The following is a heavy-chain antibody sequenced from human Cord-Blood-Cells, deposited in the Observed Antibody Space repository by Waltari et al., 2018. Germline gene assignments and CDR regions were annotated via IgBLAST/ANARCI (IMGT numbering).Heavy chain of an antibody. J-gene: IGHJ4*02. CDR2: TYYRSNGYN. D-gene: IGHD6-19*01. Sequence: QVQLQQSGPGLVKPSQTLSLTCAISGASVSRNSAVWNWIRQSPSRGLEWLGRTYYRSNGYNDYAVSVKSRITINPDTSKIHYSLQLNSVTPEDTAVYYCAREAVSFDYWGQGTLVTVSS. CDR3: AREAVSFDY. V-gene: IGHV6-1*01. CDR1: GASVSRNSAV.